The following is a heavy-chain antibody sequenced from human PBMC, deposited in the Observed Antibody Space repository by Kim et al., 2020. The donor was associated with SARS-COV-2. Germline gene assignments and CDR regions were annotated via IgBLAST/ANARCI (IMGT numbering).Heavy chain of an antibody. CDR1: GFALSNFW. CDR2: IKPDGSEK. Sequence: GGSLRLSCAASGFALSNFWMSWVRQAPGKGLEWLANIKPDGSEKYYVDVAKGRFSISRDNAKNSVSLQLNSLRAEDTAVYYCARFGVDEGLDFWAQGT. J-gene: IGHJ4*03. V-gene: IGHV3-7*01. CDR3: ARFGVDEGLDF. D-gene: IGHD2-8*01.